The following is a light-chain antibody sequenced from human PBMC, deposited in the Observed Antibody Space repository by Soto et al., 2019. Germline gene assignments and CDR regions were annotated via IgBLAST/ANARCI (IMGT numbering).Light chain of an antibody. J-gene: IGKJ1*01. Sequence: AIQLTQSPSSLSASVVNRVTITCRASQGISNFLAWYQQKPGKAPKLLIYDASNLGSGVPSRFSGSGSGTDFTLTISGLQPDDFTTYYCQQYTSYSRAFGQGTKVDIK. CDR3: QQYTSYSRA. CDR2: DAS. CDR1: QGISNF. V-gene: IGKV1-13*02.